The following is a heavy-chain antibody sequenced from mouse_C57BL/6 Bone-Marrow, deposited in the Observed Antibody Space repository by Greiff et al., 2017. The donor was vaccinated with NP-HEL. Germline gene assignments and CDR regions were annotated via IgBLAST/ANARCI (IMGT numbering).Heavy chain of an antibody. J-gene: IGHJ1*03. CDR3: ARDTTVLAHWYFDV. CDR2: IDPEDGET. Sequence: EVQGVESGAELVKPGASVKLSCTASGFNIKDYYMHWVKQRTDQGLEWIGRIDPEDGETKSAPTFQGKANITADPSSNTAYLQLSSLTSDDTAVYYGARDTTVLAHWYFDVRGTGTTVTVST. CDR1: GFNIKDYY. D-gene: IGHD1-1*01. V-gene: IGHV14-2*01.